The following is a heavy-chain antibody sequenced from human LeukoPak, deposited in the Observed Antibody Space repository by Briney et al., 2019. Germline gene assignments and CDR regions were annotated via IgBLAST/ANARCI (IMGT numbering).Heavy chain of an antibody. J-gene: IGHJ3*02. CDR1: GFTLSNFR. Sequence: GGSLRLSCAASGFTLSNFRMSWVRQAPGKGLEWVSSISSSSSYIYYADSVKGRFTISRDNAKNSLYLQMNSLRAEDTAVYYCATTDDAFDIWGQGTMVTVSS. CDR2: ISSSSSYI. V-gene: IGHV3-21*01. CDR3: ATTDDAFDI.